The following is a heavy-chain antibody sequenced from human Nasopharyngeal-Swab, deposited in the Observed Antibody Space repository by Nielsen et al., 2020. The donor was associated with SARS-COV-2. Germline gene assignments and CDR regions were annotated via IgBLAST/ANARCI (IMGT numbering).Heavy chain of an antibody. V-gene: IGHV4-38-2*02. CDR3: ARGRIVVVPAARVGSNWFDP. J-gene: IGHJ5*02. D-gene: IGHD2-2*01. Sequence: GSLRLSCTVSGYSISSGYYWGWIRQPPGKGLEWIGSIYHSGSTYYNPSLKSRVTISVDTSKNQFSLKLSSVTAADTAVYYCARGRIVVVPAARVGSNWFDPWGQGTLVTVSS. CDR1: GYSISSGYY. CDR2: IYHSGST.